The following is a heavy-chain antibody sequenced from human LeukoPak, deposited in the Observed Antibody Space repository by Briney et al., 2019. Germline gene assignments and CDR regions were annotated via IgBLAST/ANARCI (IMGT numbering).Heavy chain of an antibody. CDR1: GGSFSSYS. D-gene: IGHD3-10*01. V-gene: IGHV4-34*01. J-gene: IGHJ2*01. CDR2: IIEKGNA. Sequence: SETLSLTCALYGGSFSSYSWSWTWIRQTQEKGLEWIGEIIEKGNANYNPSLKSRVTIDLDTSKNQFSLKLTSMTAADTAMYYCARGYYPPRWYFDLWGRGTLVTVSS. CDR3: ARGYYPPRWYFDL.